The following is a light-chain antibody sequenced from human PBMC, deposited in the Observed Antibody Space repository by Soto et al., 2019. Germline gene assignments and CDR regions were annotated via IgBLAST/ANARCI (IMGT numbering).Light chain of an antibody. CDR3: SSYTSSSTLCG. CDR2: DVS. V-gene: IGLV2-14*01. Sequence: QSALTQPASVSGSPGQSITISCTGTSSDFGGYNYVSWYQQHPGKAPKLMIYDVSNRPSGVSNRFSGSKSGNTASLTISGLQAEDEADYYCSSYTSSSTLCGFGTGTKVTVL. CDR1: SSDFGGYNY. J-gene: IGLJ1*01.